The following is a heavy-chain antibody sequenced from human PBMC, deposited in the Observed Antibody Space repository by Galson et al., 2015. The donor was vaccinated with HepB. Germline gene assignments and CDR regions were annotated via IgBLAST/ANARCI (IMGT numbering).Heavy chain of an antibody. D-gene: IGHD2-2*02. V-gene: IGHV3-30*18. Sequence: SLRLSCAASGFTFSSYGMHWVRQAPGKGLEWVAVISYDGRDKYYADSVKGRFTISRDNSKNTLSLQMNSLTAEDTAVYSCAKDKDLGYCSSTSCYTLDYWGQGTLVTVSS. CDR3: AKDKDLGYCSSTSCYTLDY. J-gene: IGHJ4*02. CDR2: ISYDGRDK. CDR1: GFTFSSYG.